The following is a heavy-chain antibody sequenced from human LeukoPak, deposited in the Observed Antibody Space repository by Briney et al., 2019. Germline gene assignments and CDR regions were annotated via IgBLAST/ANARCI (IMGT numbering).Heavy chain of an antibody. CDR3: ARSFLEWSFDY. CDR1: GFTFNNYR. CDR2: VNQDGSDK. J-gene: IGHJ4*02. Sequence: GGSLRLSCAASGFTFNNYRMNWVRQAPGKGLEWVANVNQDGSDKYYVDSLKGRFTISRDNAKTSLYLQMNSLRAEDTAVYYCARSFLEWSFDYWGQGTLVTVSS. D-gene: IGHD3-3*01. V-gene: IGHV3-7*01.